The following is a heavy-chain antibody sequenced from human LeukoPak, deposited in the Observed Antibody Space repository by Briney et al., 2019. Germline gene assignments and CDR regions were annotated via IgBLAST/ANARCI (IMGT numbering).Heavy chain of an antibody. CDR3: AKVGSYYDSSGYYGVDWFDP. D-gene: IGHD3-22*01. CDR1: GFTFSSYA. Sequence: GGSLRLSCVASGFTFSSYAMSWVRQAPGKGLEWVSAISGSGGSTYYADSVKGRFTISRDNSKNTLYLQMNSLRAEDTAVYYCAKVGSYYDSSGYYGVDWFDPWGQGTLVTVSS. V-gene: IGHV3-23*01. CDR2: ISGSGGST. J-gene: IGHJ5*02.